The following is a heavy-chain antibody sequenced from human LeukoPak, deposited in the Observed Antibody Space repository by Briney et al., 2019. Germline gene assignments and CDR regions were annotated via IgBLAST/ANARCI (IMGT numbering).Heavy chain of an antibody. CDR1: GFTFSSYS. D-gene: IGHD3-10*01. J-gene: IGHJ5*02. Sequence: GSLRLSCAASGFTFSSYSMNWVRQAPGKGLEWVSSISSSSSYIYYADSVKGRFTISGDNAKNSLYLQMNSLRAEDTAVYYCARTYGSGRFNWFDPWGQGTLVTVSS. V-gene: IGHV3-21*04. CDR3: ARTYGSGRFNWFDP. CDR2: ISSSSSYI.